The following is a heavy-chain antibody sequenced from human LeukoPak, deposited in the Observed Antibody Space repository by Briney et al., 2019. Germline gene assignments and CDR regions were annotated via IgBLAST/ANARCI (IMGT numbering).Heavy chain of an antibody. Sequence: GASLQFSCSGSGYNFNIYSIGWVRQIPGKGLEWMGIIYPGDPDTESSPSFQGQVTISADKSINTAYLQWSSLKASGTAMYYCVRPSQLVCGSTIGLFDYWGERTQVTVSS. V-gene: IGHV5-51*01. D-gene: IGHD2-2*01. CDR1: GYNFNIYS. CDR2: IYPGDPDT. CDR3: VRPSQLVCGSTIGLFDY. J-gene: IGHJ4*02.